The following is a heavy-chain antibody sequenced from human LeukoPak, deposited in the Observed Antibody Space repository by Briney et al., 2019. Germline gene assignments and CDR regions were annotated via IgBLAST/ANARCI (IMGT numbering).Heavy chain of an antibody. V-gene: IGHV4-59*01. CDR1: GGSMSSYY. D-gene: IGHD3-10*01. J-gene: IGHJ4*02. CDR2: IHYTGFT. CDR3: ARGYGSYRTFDH. Sequence: SETLSLTCTVSGGSMSSYYWSWIRQPPRKRLEWIGFIHYTGFTNYNSSLESRVTMSVDTSKNQFSLKLNSVTAADTAVYYCARGYGSYRTFDHWGQGTLVTVSS.